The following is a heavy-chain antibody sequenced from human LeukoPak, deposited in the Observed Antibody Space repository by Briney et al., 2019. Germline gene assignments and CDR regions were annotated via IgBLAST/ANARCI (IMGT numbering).Heavy chain of an antibody. J-gene: IGHJ4*02. V-gene: IGHV3-66*02. CDR2: IYSGGDT. CDR1: GFIVSSNY. D-gene: IGHD1-26*01. CDR3: ARSWDARLNFDY. Sequence: PGGSLSLSCAASGFIVSSNYMNWLPRAPGKGLEWVLVIYSGGDTYYADSVKGRFTTSRDNSKNTVYLQMNSLRAEDTALYYCARSWDARLNFDYWGQGTLVTVSS.